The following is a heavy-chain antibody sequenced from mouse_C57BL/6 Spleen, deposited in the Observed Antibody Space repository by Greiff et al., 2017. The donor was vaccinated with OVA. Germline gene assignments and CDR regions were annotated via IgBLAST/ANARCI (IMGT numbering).Heavy chain of an antibody. CDR1: GYTFTSYW. CDR3: ARGLIYYYGSSYRGGAMDY. CDR2: IDPSDSYT. J-gene: IGHJ4*01. D-gene: IGHD1-1*01. Sequence: QVQLQQPGAELVMPGASVKLSCKASGYTFTSYWMHWVNQRPGQGLEWIGEIDPSDSYTNYNQKFKGKSTLTVDKSSSTAYMQLSSLTSEDSAVYYCARGLIYYYGSSYRGGAMDYWGQGTSVTVSS. V-gene: IGHV1-69*01.